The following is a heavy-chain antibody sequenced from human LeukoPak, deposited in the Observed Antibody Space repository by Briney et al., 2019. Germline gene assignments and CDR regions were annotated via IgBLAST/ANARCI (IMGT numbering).Heavy chain of an antibody. Sequence: SETLSLTCTVSGGSISSYYWSWIRQPPGKGLEWIGFIYYSGSTNYNPSLKSRVTISVDTSKNQFSLKLSSVTAADTAVYYCARDREWLPGVFDIWGQGTMVTVSS. CDR1: GGSISSYY. CDR3: ARDREWLPGVFDI. CDR2: IYYSGST. J-gene: IGHJ3*02. D-gene: IGHD5-24*01. V-gene: IGHV4-59*01.